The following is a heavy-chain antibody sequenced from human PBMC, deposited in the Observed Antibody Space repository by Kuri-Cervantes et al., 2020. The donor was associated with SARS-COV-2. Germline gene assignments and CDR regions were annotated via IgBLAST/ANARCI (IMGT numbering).Heavy chain of an antibody. V-gene: IGHV3-30-3*01. CDR2: ISYDGSNK. Sequence: GGSLRLSCAASGFTFSSYAMHWVRQAPGKGLEWVAVISYDGSNKYYADSVKGRFTISRDNSKNTLYLQMNSLRAEDTAVYYCAGDWGDSGSYYGWFDPWGRGTLVTVSS. CDR1: GFTFSSYA. D-gene: IGHD1-26*01. CDR3: AGDWGDSGSYYGWFDP. J-gene: IGHJ5*02.